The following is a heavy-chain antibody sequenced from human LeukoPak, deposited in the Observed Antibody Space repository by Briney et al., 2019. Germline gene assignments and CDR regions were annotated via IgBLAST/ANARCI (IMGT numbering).Heavy chain of an antibody. V-gene: IGHV3-21*01. CDR3: ALGEFKNPIDY. CDR2: ISSSSSYI. CDR1: GFTFSSYS. Sequence: PGGSLRLSCAASGFTFSSYSMNWVRQAPGEGLEWVSSISSSSSYIYYADSVKGRFTISRDNAKNSLYLQMNSLRAEDTAVYYCALGEFKNPIDYWGQGTLVTVSS. J-gene: IGHJ4*02. D-gene: IGHD3-10*01.